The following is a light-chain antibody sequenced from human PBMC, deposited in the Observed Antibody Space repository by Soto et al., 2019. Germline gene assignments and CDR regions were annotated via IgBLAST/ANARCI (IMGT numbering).Light chain of an antibody. CDR2: LGS. V-gene: IGKV2-28*01. Sequence: DIVMTQSPLSLPVTPGEPASISCRSSQSLLHSNGYNYLDWYLQKPVQSPQLLIYLGSNRASGVPDRFSGSGSGTHFTLKISRVEAEDVGVYYCMQALQTPPECTFGQGTKLEI. CDR1: QSLLHSNGYNY. CDR3: MQALQTPPECT. J-gene: IGKJ2*02.